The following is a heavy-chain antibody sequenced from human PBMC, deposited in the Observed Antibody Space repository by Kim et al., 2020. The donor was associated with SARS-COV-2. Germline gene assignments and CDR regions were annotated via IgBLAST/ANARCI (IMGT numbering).Heavy chain of an antibody. CDR3: ARDDITIFGVVPTDY. J-gene: IGHJ4*02. D-gene: IGHD3-3*01. Sequence: PSLKSRVTISVDTSKNQFSLKLSSVTAADTAVYYCARDDITIFGVVPTDYWGQGTLVTVSS. V-gene: IGHV4-39*07.